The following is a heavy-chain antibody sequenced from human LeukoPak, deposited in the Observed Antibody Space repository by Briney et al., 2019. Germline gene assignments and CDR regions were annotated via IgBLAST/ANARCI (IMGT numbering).Heavy chain of an antibody. Sequence: SETLSLTCSVSGGSISGYYWSWIRQPPGKGLEWIGFIYYNGSTNYNPSLKSRITISVDTSKNQFSLKLNSVTAADTAIFYCARIRRYDYDGFRPGWVYWYFDVWGRGTLVTVSS. CDR3: ARIRRYDYDGFRPGWVYWYFDV. CDR1: GGSISGYY. V-gene: IGHV4-59*01. J-gene: IGHJ2*01. CDR2: IYYNGST. D-gene: IGHD4-23*01.